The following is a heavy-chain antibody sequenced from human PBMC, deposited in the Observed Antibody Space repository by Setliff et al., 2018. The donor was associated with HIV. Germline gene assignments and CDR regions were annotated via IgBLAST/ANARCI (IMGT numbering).Heavy chain of an antibody. D-gene: IGHD3-10*01. CDR3: ARVALSVTRSTRRAFDI. Sequence: PSETLSLTCAVSAGSISSTYYWAWIRQAPGKGLEWIATMHNGGSTHYNPSLKSRVTMSVDTSKNQFSLNLRSMTAADTAVYFCARVALSVTRSTRRAFDIWGQGTMVTVSS. CDR2: MHNGGST. V-gene: IGHV4-39*07. J-gene: IGHJ3*02. CDR1: AGSISSTYY.